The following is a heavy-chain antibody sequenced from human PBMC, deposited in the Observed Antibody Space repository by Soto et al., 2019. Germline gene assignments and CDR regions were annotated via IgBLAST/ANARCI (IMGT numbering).Heavy chain of an antibody. CDR3: AKDAARTDGWYYFDH. V-gene: IGHV3-23*01. J-gene: IGHJ4*02. Sequence: GGSLRLSCAASGFSFRTYAMGWVRQAPGRGLEWVSVMSNSGDLRYYADSVKGRFTITRDNSENTLFLQMRSLRAEDTAVYYCAKDAARTDGWYYFDHWGQGIRVTVS. CDR2: MSNSGDLR. D-gene: IGHD6-19*01. CDR1: GFSFRTYA.